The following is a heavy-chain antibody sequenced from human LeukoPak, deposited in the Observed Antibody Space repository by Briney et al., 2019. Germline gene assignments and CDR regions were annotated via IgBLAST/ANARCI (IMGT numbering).Heavy chain of an antibody. Sequence: GGSLRLSCAASGFTFSSYGMHWVRQAPGKGLEWVAFIRYDGSNKYYADSVKGRFTISRDNSKNTLYLQMNSLRAEDTAVYYCAKSALVVVPAAIRESYYYYYMDVWGKGTTVTVSS. CDR3: AKSALVVVPAAIRESYYYYYMDV. CDR1: GFTFSSYG. D-gene: IGHD2-2*02. J-gene: IGHJ6*03. CDR2: IRYDGSNK. V-gene: IGHV3-30*02.